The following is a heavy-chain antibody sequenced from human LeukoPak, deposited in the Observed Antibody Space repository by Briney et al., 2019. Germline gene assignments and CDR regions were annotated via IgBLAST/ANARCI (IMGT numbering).Heavy chain of an antibody. J-gene: IGHJ4*02. V-gene: IGHV1-2*02. D-gene: IGHD6-13*01. CDR1: GYTFSHYY. CDR2: INPHSGDT. CDR3: ARGRIAAAGAIDY. Sequence: GASVKVSCKASGYTFSHYYIHWLRQAPGQGFEWMGWINPHSGDTKFSLKFQGRVTMTSDTSISTAYMEMRKLTSDDTAFYYCARGRIAAAGAIDYWGQGARVTVSS.